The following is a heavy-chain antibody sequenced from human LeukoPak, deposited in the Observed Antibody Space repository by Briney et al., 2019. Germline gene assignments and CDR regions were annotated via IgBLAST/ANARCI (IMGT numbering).Heavy chain of an antibody. D-gene: IGHD2-15*01. J-gene: IGHJ4*02. CDR1: GGSISSYY. Sequence: SETLSLTCTVSGGSISSYYWSWIRQPPGKGLEWIGYIYYSGSTKYNPSLKSRGAISVDTSKNQFSLKLSSVTAADTAVYYCARRYCSGGSCYYFYFDYWGQGTLVTVSS. CDR3: ARRYCSGGSCYYFYFDY. CDR2: IYYSGST. V-gene: IGHV4-59*01.